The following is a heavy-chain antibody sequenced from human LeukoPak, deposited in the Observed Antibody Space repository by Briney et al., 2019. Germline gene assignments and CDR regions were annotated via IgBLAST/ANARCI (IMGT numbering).Heavy chain of an antibody. CDR3: TRTRDYAMDV. CDR1: GDSVSSGSAG. J-gene: IGHJ6*02. V-gene: IGHV6-1*01. CDR2: TYYRSKWYT. Sequence: SQTLSLTCAISGDSVSSGSAGWNWIRQSPSRGLEWLGKTYYRSKWYTEYALSVKSRVSINPDTSKNQFSLQLNSVTPEDTAVYYCTRTRDYAMDVWGQGTTVTVSS.